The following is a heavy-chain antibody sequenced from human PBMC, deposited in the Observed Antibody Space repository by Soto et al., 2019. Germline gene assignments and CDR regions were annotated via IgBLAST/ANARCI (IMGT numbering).Heavy chain of an antibody. D-gene: IGHD6-13*01. CDR2: ISAYNGNT. Sequence: WASVKVSCKASGYTFTSYGISWVRQAPGQGLEWMGWISAYNGNTNYAQKLQGRVTMTTDTSTTTAYMELRSLRSDDTAVYYCARDRRAAAGYYYCGMDVWGQGTTVTVPS. J-gene: IGHJ6*02. CDR1: GYTFTSYG. V-gene: IGHV1-18*01. CDR3: ARDRRAAAGYYYCGMDV.